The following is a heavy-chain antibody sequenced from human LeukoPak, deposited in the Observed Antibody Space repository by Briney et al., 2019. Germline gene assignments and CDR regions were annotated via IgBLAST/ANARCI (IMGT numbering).Heavy chain of an antibody. CDR2: ISYDGSNK. Sequence: GGSLRLSCEASGFTFSRYWMHWVRQAPGKGLEWVAVISYDGSNKYYADSVKGRFTISRDNSKNTLYLQMNSLRAEDTAVYYCARDPGYCSGGSCYSFDYWGQGTLVTVSS. CDR1: GFTFSRYW. CDR3: ARDPGYCSGGSCYSFDY. J-gene: IGHJ4*02. V-gene: IGHV3-30*03. D-gene: IGHD2-15*01.